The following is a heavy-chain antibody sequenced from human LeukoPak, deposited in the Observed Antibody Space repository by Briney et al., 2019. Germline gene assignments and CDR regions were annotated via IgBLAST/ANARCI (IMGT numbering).Heavy chain of an antibody. CDR3: ATTTIRLGY. CDR1: GGSLSNYY. CDR2: IYYNGGT. J-gene: IGHJ4*02. Sequence: SETLSLTCTVSGGSLSNYYWSWIRQPPGKGLEWIGYIYYNGGTNYNPSLKSRVTLSVDTSKNQFSLKLSSVTAADTAVYYCATTTIRLGYWGQGTLVTVSS. D-gene: IGHD1-26*01. V-gene: IGHV4-59*12.